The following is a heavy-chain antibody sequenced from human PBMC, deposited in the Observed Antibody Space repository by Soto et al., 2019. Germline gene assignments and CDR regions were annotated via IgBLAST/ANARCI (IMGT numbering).Heavy chain of an antibody. Sequence: GASVKVSCKACGFSFTSSAMQCVRQAREQRLEWIGWIVVGSGNTNYAQKFQERVTITRDMSTSTAYMELSSLRSEDKAVYYCAAVRRYDFWSGYLHWFDPWGQGTLVTVSS. V-gene: IGHV1-58*02. J-gene: IGHJ5*02. CDR3: AAVRRYDFWSGYLHWFDP. CDR2: IVVGSGNT. D-gene: IGHD3-3*01. CDR1: GFSFTSSA.